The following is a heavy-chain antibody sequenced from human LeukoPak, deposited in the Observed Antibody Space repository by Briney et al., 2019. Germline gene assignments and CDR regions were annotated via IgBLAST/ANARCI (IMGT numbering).Heavy chain of an antibody. J-gene: IGHJ4*02. V-gene: IGHV4-39*01. Sequence: PSETLSLTCTVSGGSISSSSYYWGWIRQPPGKGLEWIRSIYYSGSTYYNPSLKSRVTISVDTSKNQFSLKLSSVTAADTAVYYCARYRIAVAGTANWGQGTLVTVSS. CDR1: GGSISSSSYY. D-gene: IGHD6-19*01. CDR3: ARYRIAVAGTAN. CDR2: IYYSGST.